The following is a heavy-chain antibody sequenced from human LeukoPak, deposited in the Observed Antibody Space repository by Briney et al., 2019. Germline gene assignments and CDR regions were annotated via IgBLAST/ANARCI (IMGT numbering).Heavy chain of an antibody. CDR1: GFTFDDYA. CDR2: LSWNSVSI. D-gene: IGHD5-12*01. J-gene: IGHJ4*02. V-gene: IGHV3-9*01. Sequence: GRSLRLSCAASGFTFDDYAMHWVRQAPGKGLEWVSGLSWNSVSIAYADSVKGRFTISRDNAKKSLYLQMNSLRAEDTAVYYCARVGYSGYDHMDYWGQGTLVTVSS. CDR3: ARVGYSGYDHMDY.